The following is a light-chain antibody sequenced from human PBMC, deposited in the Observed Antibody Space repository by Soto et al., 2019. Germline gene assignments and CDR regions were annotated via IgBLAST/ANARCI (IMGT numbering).Light chain of an antibody. CDR2: VGTGGIVG. CDR3: GADHGSGSNWV. V-gene: IGLV9-49*01. J-gene: IGLJ2*01. CDR1: SGYSNYK. Sequence: QSVLTQPPSASASLGASVTLTCTLSSGYSNYKVDWYQQRPGKGPRFVMRVGTGGIVGSKGDGIPDRFSVLGSGLNRYLTIKNIQEEDESDYHCGADHGSGSNWVFGGGTQLTVL.